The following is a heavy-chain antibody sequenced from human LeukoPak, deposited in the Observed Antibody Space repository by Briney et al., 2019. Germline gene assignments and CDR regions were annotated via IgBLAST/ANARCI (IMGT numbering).Heavy chain of an antibody. V-gene: IGHV1-2*02. CDR2: INPNSGGT. D-gene: IGHD6-13*01. J-gene: IGHJ6*03. CDR1: GYTFTNYY. Sequence: ASVKVSCKASGYTFTNYYMHWVRQAPGQGLEWMGWINPNSGGTNYAQKFQGRVTMTRDTSISTAYMELSRLRSDDTAVYYCARGMKPAGYYYYYYMDVWGKGTTVTVSS. CDR3: ARGMKPAGYYYYYYMDV.